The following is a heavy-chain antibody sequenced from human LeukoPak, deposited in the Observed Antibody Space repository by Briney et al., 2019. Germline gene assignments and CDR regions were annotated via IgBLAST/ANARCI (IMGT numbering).Heavy chain of an antibody. CDR1: GFTFSGYS. CDR2: ISGSGGST. J-gene: IGHJ3*02. Sequence: PGGSLRLSCAASGFTFSGYSMHWVRQAPGKGLEWVSAISGSGGSTYYADSVKGRFTISRDNSKNTLYLQMNSLRAEDTAVYYCAKLSGSSGWYLAAFDIWGQGTMVTVSS. CDR3: AKLSGSSGWYLAAFDI. V-gene: IGHV3-23*01. D-gene: IGHD6-19*01.